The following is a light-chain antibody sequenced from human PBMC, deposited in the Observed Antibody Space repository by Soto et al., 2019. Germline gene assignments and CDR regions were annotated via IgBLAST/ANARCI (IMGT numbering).Light chain of an antibody. CDR1: NSEVGGYNY. CDR3: SSYTSSSTLYV. Sequence: SGCGCAWKSVSAFSPRTNSEVGGYNYVSWYQQHPGKAPKLMIYDVSNRPSGVSNRFSGSKSGNTASLTISGLQAEDEADYYCSSYTSSSTLYVFGTGTKVTVL. V-gene: IGLV2-14*04. J-gene: IGLJ1*01. CDR2: DVS.